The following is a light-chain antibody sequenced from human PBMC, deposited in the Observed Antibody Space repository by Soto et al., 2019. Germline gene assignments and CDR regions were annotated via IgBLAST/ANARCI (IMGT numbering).Light chain of an antibody. CDR1: SSDVGGYNY. CDR3: SSYTTSNTFYV. CDR2: DVS. V-gene: IGLV2-14*03. Sequence: QSALTQPASVSGSPGQSITISCTGTSSDVGGYNYVSWYQQYPGKAHKLMIYDVSNRPSVVSNRFSGSKSGNTASLTISGLQAEYEADYYCSSYTTSNTFYVFGTGTKLTVL. J-gene: IGLJ1*01.